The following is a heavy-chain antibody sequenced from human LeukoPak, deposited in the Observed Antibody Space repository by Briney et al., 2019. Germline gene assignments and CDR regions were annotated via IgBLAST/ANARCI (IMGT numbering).Heavy chain of an antibody. CDR1: GYTFTGYY. V-gene: IGHV1-2*06. CDR2: INPNSGGT. J-gene: IGHJ4*02. Sequence: ASVKVSCKASGYTFTGYYMHWVRQAPGQGLEWMGRINPNSGGTNYAQKFQGRVTMTRDTSISTAYMELSRLRPDDTAVYYCARIPRYCSGGSCSRGLTDYWGQGTLVTVSS. CDR3: ARIPRYCSGGSCSRGLTDY. D-gene: IGHD2-15*01.